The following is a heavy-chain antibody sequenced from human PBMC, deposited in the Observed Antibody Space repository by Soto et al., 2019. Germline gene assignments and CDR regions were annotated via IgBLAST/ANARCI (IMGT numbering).Heavy chain of an antibody. V-gene: IGHV4-31*03. D-gene: IGHD3-10*01. CDR1: GGSISSGGYY. CDR3: ARVFGFGGMDV. CDR2: IYYSGST. Sequence: SETLFLTCTVSGGSISSGGYYWSWIRQHPGKGLEWIGYIYYSGSTYYNPSLKSRVTISVDTSKNQFSLKLSSVTATDTAVYYCARVFGFGGMDVWGQGTTVTVSS. J-gene: IGHJ6*02.